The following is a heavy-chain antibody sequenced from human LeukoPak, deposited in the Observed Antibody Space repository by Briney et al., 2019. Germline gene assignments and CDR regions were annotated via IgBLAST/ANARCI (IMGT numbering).Heavy chain of an antibody. V-gene: IGHV4-4*07. CDR2: IYSSKST. D-gene: IGHD3-3*01. Sequence: SETLSLTCTVSGGSISSYYWSWIRQPAGKGLEWIGHIYSSKSTTYNPSLKSRVTMSVETPKNQFSLKMRSVTAADPAVCYCARVKYYDLWSGYPYYYYLMVVWGEGATVTVS. CDR3: ARVKYYDLWSGYPYYYYLMVV. CDR1: GGSISSYY. J-gene: IGHJ6*01.